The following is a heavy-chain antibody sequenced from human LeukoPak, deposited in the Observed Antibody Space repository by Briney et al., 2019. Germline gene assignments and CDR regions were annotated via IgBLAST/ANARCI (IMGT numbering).Heavy chain of an antibody. D-gene: IGHD3-9*01. CDR3: AKDYLDILTGYYLDY. V-gene: IGHV3-7*03. CDR2: IKQEGREK. Sequence: PGGSLRLSCAASGFIFSTYWMTWVRQAPGKGLEWVANIKQEGREKNYVDSVKGRFTISRDNAKKTLFLQMNSLRAEDTALYYCAKDYLDILTGYYLDYWGQGTLVTVSS. J-gene: IGHJ4*02. CDR1: GFIFSTYW.